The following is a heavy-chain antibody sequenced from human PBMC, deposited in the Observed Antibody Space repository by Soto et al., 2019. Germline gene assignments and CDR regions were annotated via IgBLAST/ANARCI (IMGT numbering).Heavy chain of an antibody. D-gene: IGHD2-2*01. V-gene: IGHV5-51*01. CDR2: IYPGDSDT. CDR3: ARRSRDCFSTSCPTYYFDH. Sequence: PGESLKISCKGSGYDFISYWIGWVRQVPGTGLEWMGIIYPGDSDTRYSPSLQGQLSISAYKSTSTAYLHWSSLRASDTAMYYCARRSRDCFSTSCPTYYFDHWGQGTLVTVSS. J-gene: IGHJ4*02. CDR1: GYDFISYW.